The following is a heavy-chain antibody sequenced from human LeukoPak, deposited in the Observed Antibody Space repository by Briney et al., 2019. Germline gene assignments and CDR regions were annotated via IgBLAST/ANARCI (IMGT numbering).Heavy chain of an antibody. D-gene: IGHD2-2*01. CDR3: AKDGGYCSGTSCPVDY. CDR2: ISGSGGST. Sequence: GGSLRLSCAASGFTFGSYAMSWVRQAPGKGLEWVSAISGSGGSTYYADSVKGRFTISRDNSKNTLYLQMNSLRAEDTAVYYCAKDGGYCSGTSCPVDYWGQGTLVTVSS. V-gene: IGHV3-23*01. J-gene: IGHJ4*02. CDR1: GFTFGSYA.